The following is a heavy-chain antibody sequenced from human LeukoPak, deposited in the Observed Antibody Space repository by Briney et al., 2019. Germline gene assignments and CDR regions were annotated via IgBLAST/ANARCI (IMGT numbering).Heavy chain of an antibody. J-gene: IGHJ3*02. CDR1: GFTFSGSA. V-gene: IGHV3-73*01. CDR2: IRSKANSYAT. D-gene: IGHD2-15*01. Sequence: GGSLRLSCAASGFTFSGSAMHWVRQASGKGLEWVGRIRSKANSYATAYAASVKGRFTISRDDSKNTAYLQMNSLKTEDTAAYYCTACSGGSCYYDAFDIWGQGTMVTVSS. CDR3: TACSGGSCYYDAFDI.